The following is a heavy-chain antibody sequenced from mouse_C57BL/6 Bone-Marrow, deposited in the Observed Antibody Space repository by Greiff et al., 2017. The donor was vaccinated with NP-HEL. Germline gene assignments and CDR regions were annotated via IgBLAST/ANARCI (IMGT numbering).Heavy chain of an antibody. CDR3: ARRGYGYDGFAY. Sequence: EVQLLESGAGLVKPGGSLKLSCAASGFTFSSYTMSWVRQTPEKRLEWIATISAGGGNTYYPDSVKGRCTISRDNAKNTMYLQMSSLRSEDTALYYCARRGYGYDGFAYWGQGTLVTVSA. CDR2: ISAGGGNT. V-gene: IGHV5-9*01. CDR1: GFTFSSYT. J-gene: IGHJ3*01. D-gene: IGHD2-2*01.